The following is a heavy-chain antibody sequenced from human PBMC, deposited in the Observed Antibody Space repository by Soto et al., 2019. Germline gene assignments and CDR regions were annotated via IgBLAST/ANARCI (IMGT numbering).Heavy chain of an antibody. V-gene: IGHV1-69*04. CDR3: ARDVDGSGSDR. CDR1: GGTLSSCT. D-gene: IGHD3-10*01. CDR2: IIANLGIA. Sequence: GASVKVSCKASGGTLSSCTISWVRQAPGQGLEWMGRIIANLGIANYAQKLQGRVTMTADTSTSTAYMELSSLRSDDTAVYYCARDVDGSGSDRWGQGTLVTVSS. J-gene: IGHJ5*02.